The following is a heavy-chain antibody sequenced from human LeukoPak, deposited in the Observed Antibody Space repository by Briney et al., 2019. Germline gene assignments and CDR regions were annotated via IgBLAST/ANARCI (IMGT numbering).Heavy chain of an antibody. J-gene: IGHJ4*02. CDR3: AKEYTPSSPLGELDS. V-gene: IGHV3-30*02. CDR1: GFTFSTYG. D-gene: IGHD6-6*01. Sequence: GGSLRLSCAASGFTFSTYGMHWVRQAPGKGLEWVAVIRHDEANSFYADSAQGRFTISRDTSKKLLYLQMNSLRVEDTAVYYCAKEYTPSSPLGELDSWGQGTLVTVSS. CDR2: IRHDEANS.